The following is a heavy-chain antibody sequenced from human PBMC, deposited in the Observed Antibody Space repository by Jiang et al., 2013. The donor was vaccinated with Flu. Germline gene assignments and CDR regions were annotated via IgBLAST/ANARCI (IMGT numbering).Heavy chain of an antibody. Sequence: GAEVKKPGASVKVSCKASGYTFSSHGINWVRQAPGQGLEWMGWISPYNGYTNYAQKLQDRVTLVTDTSTSTAYMELRSLRSDDTAVYYCARISGGAPVYYFDFWGQGALVTVSS. CDR2: ISPYNGYT. V-gene: IGHV1-18*01. J-gene: IGHJ4*02. D-gene: IGHD2-8*02. CDR3: ARISGGAPVYYFDF. CDR1: GYTFSSHG.